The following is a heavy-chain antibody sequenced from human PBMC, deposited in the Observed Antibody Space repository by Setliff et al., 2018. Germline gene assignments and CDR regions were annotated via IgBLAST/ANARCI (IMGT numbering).Heavy chain of an antibody. J-gene: IGHJ3*02. Sequence: GESLKISCKGSGYTFTNYWIAWVRQMPGKGLEYMGIIYPADSDTTHSPSFQGQVTISADKSINTAYLQWSSLKASDTAIYYCARVGPLTDDASDIWGQGTMVTVSS. D-gene: IGHD1-26*01. CDR1: GYTFTNYW. V-gene: IGHV5-51*01. CDR3: ARVGPLTDDASDI. CDR2: IYPADSDT.